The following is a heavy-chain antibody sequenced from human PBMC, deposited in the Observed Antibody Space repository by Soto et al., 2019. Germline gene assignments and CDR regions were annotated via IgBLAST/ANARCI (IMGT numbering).Heavy chain of an antibody. J-gene: IGHJ6*03. D-gene: IGHD3-3*01. CDR1: GGSMSSSSYY. Sequence: SETLSLTCTVSGGSMSSSSYYWGWIRQTPGKGLEWIGSIYYSGSTYYNPSLKSRVTISVDTSKNQFSLKLSSVTAADTAVYYCARLRMETHYYYYYMDVWGKGTTVTVSS. CDR3: ARLRMETHYYYYYMDV. CDR2: IYYSGST. V-gene: IGHV4-39*01.